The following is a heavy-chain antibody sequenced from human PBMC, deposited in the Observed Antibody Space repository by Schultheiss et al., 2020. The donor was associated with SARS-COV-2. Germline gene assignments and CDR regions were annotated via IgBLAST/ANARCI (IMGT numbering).Heavy chain of an antibody. CDR1: GFTFSSYA. Sequence: GGSLRLSCAASGFTFSSYAMHWVRQAPGKGLEWVGRIKSKTDGGTTDYAAPVKGRFTISRDDSKNTLYLQMNSLKTEDTAVYYCARDHEGYWGQGTLVTVSS. CDR2: IKSKTDGGTT. CDR3: ARDHEGY. V-gene: IGHV3-15*01. J-gene: IGHJ4*02.